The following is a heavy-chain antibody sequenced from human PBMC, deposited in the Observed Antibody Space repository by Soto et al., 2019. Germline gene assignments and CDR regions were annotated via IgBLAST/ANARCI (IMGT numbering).Heavy chain of an antibody. CDR2: IGGDGVTT. V-gene: IGHV3-23*01. CDR3: AKTIRAITAGYWFEP. D-gene: IGHD6-13*01. Sequence: EVQLLESGGGLVQPGGSLRLSCVASGFTLSNYAMSWVRQAPGKGLEWVSTIGGDGVTTYYADSVKGRFTISRDSSTNTLYMQMNILRAEDTALYYCAKTIRAITAGYWFEPWGQGTVVTVSS. J-gene: IGHJ5*02. CDR1: GFTLSNYA.